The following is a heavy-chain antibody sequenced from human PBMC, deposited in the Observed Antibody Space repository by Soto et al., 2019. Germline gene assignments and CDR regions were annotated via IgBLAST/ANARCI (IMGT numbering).Heavy chain of an antibody. J-gene: IGHJ5*02. Sequence: GGSLRLSCAASGFTFSSYTMNWVRQAPGKGLEWVSSIRNSGTYIHYADAVKGRFTISRDNAKNSLYLQMNSLRVEDTAVYYCARATHGDYDFDPWGQGTLVTVSS. CDR3: ARATHGDYDFDP. V-gene: IGHV3-21*01. D-gene: IGHD4-17*01. CDR1: GFTFSSYT. CDR2: IRNSGTYI.